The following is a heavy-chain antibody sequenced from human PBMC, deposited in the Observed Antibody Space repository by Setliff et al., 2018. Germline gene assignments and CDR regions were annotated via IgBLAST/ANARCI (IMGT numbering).Heavy chain of an antibody. J-gene: IGHJ4*02. V-gene: IGHV3-7*01. CDR1: GFTFSSYW. CDR2: INQYGSEK. D-gene: IGHD3-10*01. CDR3: ARPGRSNYWDSFDY. Sequence: PGGSLRLSCAASGFTFSSYWMNWVRQAPGKGLEWVATINQYGSEKYYVDSVKGRFTISRDNAKKSLDLQMNSLRVDDTAVYYCARPGRSNYWDSFDYWGQGILVTVSS.